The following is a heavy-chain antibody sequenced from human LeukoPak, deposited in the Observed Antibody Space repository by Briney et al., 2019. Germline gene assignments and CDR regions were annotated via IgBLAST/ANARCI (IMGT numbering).Heavy chain of an antibody. J-gene: IGHJ3*02. D-gene: IGHD3-22*01. V-gene: IGHV1-69*01. CDR3: AREVGYYDSSGTEVDAFDI. CDR1: GGTFSSYA. Sequence: ASVKVSCKASGGTFSSYAISRVRQAPGQGLEWMGGIIPIFGTANYAQKFQGRVTITADESTSTAYMELSSLRSEDTAVYYCAREVGYYDSSGTEVDAFDIWGQGTTVTVSS. CDR2: IIPIFGTA.